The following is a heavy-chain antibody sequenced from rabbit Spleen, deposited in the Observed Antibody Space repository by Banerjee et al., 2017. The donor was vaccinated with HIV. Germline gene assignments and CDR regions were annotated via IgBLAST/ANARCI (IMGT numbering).Heavy chain of an antibody. J-gene: IGHJ6*01. Sequence: QEQLEESGGDLVKPGASLTLTCTASGFSFSSDYYMCWVRQAPGKGLDSIACIFTNSRATDYATWVNGRFTISKTSSTTVTLLMTGLTAADTATYFCARGAASSGWAEDLWGQGTLVTVS. D-gene: IGHD4-1*01. CDR2: IFTNSRAT. CDR1: GFSFSSDYY. CDR3: ARGAASSGWAEDL. V-gene: IGHV1S45*01.